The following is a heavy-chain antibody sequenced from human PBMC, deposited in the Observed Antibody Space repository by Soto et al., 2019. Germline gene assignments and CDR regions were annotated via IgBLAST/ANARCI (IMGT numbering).Heavy chain of an antibody. J-gene: IGHJ6*02. CDR2: ISSSSSYI. CDR1: GVTFSSYR. Sequence: GSLRLACAASGVTFSSYRVNWVRQAPGKGLEWVSSISSSSSYIYYADSVKGRFTISRDNAKNSLYLQMNSLRAEDTAVYYCARDGLIFGTTYYYYGMDVWGQGTTVTVSS. V-gene: IGHV3-21*01. D-gene: IGHD3-3*02. CDR3: ARDGLIFGTTYYYYGMDV.